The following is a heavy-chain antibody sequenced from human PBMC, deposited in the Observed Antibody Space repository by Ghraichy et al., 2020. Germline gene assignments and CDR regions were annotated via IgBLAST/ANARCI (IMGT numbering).Heavy chain of an antibody. Sequence: GGSLRLSCAASGFSLSFYNMNWVRQAPGKGLEWVSSISGVSTYIYYADSVKGRFTISRDNAKNSLYLQMNSLRAEDTAFYYCARGRDYDLLGRVPPFGPWGQGTLDTVSS. J-gene: IGHJ5*02. CDR2: ISGVSTYI. CDR3: ARGRDYDLLGRVPPFGP. CDR1: GFSLSFYN. V-gene: IGHV3-21*06. D-gene: IGHD4-17*01.